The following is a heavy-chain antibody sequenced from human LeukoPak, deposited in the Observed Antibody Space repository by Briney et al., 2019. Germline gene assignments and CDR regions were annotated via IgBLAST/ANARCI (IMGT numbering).Heavy chain of an antibody. Sequence: PSETLSLTCTVSGGSINSGGYYWRWIRQHPGKGLEWIGYIYYSGSTYYNPSLKSRVTISVDTSKNQFSLKLSSVTAADTAVYYCARDRVVAATLYYYGMDVWGKGTTVTVSS. CDR1: GGSINSGGYY. CDR3: ARDRVVAATLYYYGMDV. CDR2: IYYSGST. J-gene: IGHJ6*04. V-gene: IGHV4-31*03. D-gene: IGHD2-15*01.